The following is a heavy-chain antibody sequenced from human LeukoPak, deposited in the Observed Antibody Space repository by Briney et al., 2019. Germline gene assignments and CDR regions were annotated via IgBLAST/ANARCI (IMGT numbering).Heavy chain of an antibody. V-gene: IGHV1-69*05. CDR1: GGTFSSYA. D-gene: IGHD2-2*01. J-gene: IGHJ3*02. CDR2: IIPIFGTA. CDR3: ARGGIVVVPAAIYGPAFDI. Sequence: ASVKVSCKASGGTFSSYAISWVRQAPGQGLEWMGGIIPIFGTANYAQKFQGRVTITTDESTSTAYMGLSSLRSEDTAVYYCARGGIVVVPAAIYGPAFDIWGQGTMVTVSS.